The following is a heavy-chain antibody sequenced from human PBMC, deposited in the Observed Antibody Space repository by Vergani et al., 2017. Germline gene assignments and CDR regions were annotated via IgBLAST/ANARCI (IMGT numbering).Heavy chain of an antibody. Sequence: EVQLVESGGGLIQPGGSLRLSCAASGFTVSSNYMSWVRQAPGKGLEWVSVIYSGGSTYYADSVKGRFTISRDNSKNTLYLQMNRLRAEDTAVYYCAGRGPRQYRHVYGMDVWGQGTTVTVSS. CDR1: GFTVSSNY. CDR3: AGRGPRQYRHVYGMDV. D-gene: IGHD5-18*01. J-gene: IGHJ6*02. V-gene: IGHV3-53*01. CDR2: IYSGGST.